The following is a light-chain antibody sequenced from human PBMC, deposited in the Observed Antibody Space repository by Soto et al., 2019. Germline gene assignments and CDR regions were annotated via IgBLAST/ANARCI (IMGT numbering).Light chain of an antibody. J-gene: IGLJ1*01. CDR3: CSYTSHNTYV. CDR1: SSDVGGYNY. Sequence: QSVLTQPSSLSESPGSSITLSCTATSSDVGGYNYVSWYQQHPDKPPKLMIYDVSNRPSGVSNRFSGSKSGNTASLTISALQAEDETDYYCCSYTSHNTYVFGTGSKVTVL. V-gene: IGLV2-14*01. CDR2: DVS.